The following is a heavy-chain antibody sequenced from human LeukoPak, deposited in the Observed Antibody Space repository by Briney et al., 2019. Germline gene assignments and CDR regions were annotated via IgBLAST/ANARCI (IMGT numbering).Heavy chain of an antibody. Sequence: GTSVKVSRKASGYTFTSYDIYWVRQATGQGLEWIGWMNPNSGNTGYAQKFQGRVTMTRNTSISTAYMELSSLRSEDTAVYYCARGSTYYYDSSGYYYGYWGPGTLVTVSS. CDR1: GYTFTSYD. V-gene: IGHV1-8*01. CDR3: ARGSTYYYDSSGYYYGY. CDR2: MNPNSGNT. D-gene: IGHD3-22*01. J-gene: IGHJ4*02.